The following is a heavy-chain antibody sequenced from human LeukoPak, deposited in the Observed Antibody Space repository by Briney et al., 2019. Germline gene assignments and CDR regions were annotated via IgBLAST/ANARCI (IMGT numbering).Heavy chain of an antibody. D-gene: IGHD6-19*01. Sequence: SETLSLTCIVSGYSISSGYYWGWIRPPPGKGLEWIGSIYHSGSTYYNPSLKSRVTISVDTSKNQFSLKVRSVTAADTAVYYCARDETYSSDWQSNHYYYYMDVWGKGTTVTVS. CDR1: GYSISSGYY. V-gene: IGHV4-38-2*02. J-gene: IGHJ6*03. CDR2: IYHSGST. CDR3: ARDETYSSDWQSNHYYYYMDV.